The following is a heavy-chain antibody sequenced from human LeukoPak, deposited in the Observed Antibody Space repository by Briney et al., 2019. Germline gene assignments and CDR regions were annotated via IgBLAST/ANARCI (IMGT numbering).Heavy chain of an antibody. Sequence: SETLSLTCSVSSGFITAYYWSWIRQPPGKGLEWIGHVYYTGSTEYNPSLRSRVTISLEMSTHQFSLNLTSVTAADTAVYYCATNTGTVFDYWGQGALVTVSS. V-gene: IGHV4-59*01. J-gene: IGHJ4*02. CDR3: ATNTGTVFDY. CDR1: SGFITAYY. D-gene: IGHD7-27*01. CDR2: VYYTGST.